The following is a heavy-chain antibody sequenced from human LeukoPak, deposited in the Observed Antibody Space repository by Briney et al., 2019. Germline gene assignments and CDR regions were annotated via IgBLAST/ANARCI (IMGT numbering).Heavy chain of an antibody. J-gene: IGHJ5*02. Sequence: GGSLRLSCAASGFTFSSYSMNWVRQAPGKGLEWVSSISSSSSYIYYADSVKGRFTISRDNAKNSLYLQMNSLRAEDTAVYYCAREYPDPTYYDFWSGYYRSWFDPWGQGTLVTVSS. CDR3: AREYPDPTYYDFWSGYYRSWFDP. D-gene: IGHD3-3*01. CDR2: ISSSSSYI. CDR1: GFTFSSYS. V-gene: IGHV3-21*01.